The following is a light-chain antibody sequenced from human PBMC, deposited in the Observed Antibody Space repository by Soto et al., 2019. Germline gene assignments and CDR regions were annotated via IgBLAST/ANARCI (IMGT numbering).Light chain of an antibody. CDR3: QRYNNWPPVT. CDR1: QSVSSN. CDR2: GAS. J-gene: IGKJ5*01. Sequence: EIVLTQSPATLSVSPGERATLSCRASQSVSSNLAWYQQKPGQAPRLLIYGASTKATGLPARFSGSGSGTEFTLTISSLQSEDFAVYYCQRYNNWPPVTFGQGTRLEI. V-gene: IGKV3-15*01.